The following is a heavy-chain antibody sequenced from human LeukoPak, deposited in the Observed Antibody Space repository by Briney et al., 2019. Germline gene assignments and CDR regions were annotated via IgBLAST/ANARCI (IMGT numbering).Heavy chain of an antibody. CDR1: GGSISSYY. CDR2: IYCSGST. CDR3: ARHHRQLARLDV. V-gene: IGHV4-59*08. D-gene: IGHD6-13*01. J-gene: IGHJ6*02. Sequence: SSETLSLTCIVSGGSISSYYWSWIRQPPGKGLEWIGYIYCSGSTNYNPSLKSRVTISVDTSKNQFSLKLSSVTAADTAVYYCARHHRQLARLDVWGQGTTVTVSS.